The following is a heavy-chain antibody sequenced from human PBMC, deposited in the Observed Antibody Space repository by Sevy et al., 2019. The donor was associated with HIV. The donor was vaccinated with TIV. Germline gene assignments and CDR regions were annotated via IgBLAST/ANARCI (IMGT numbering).Heavy chain of an antibody. V-gene: IGHV4-59*01. CDR3: ARGAGLTDYGMDL. CDR1: DGSISPYY. J-gene: IGHJ6*02. Sequence: SETLSLTCAVSDGSISPYYWNWIRQPPGKGLEWIGYMYYSGSIKYNPSFKSRVTISVDMSKNQVSLNPRSVTAADTAVNDCARGAGLTDYGMDLWGQGTTVTVSS. CDR2: MYYSGSI.